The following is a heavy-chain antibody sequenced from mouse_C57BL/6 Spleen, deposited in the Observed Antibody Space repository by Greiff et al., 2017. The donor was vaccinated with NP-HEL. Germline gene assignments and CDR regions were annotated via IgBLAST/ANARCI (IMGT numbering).Heavy chain of an antibody. V-gene: IGHV1-82*01. CDR3: AREGSYHYFDY. CDR2: IYPGDGDT. J-gene: IGHJ2*01. Sequence: VQLQQSGPELVKPGASVKISCKASGYAFSSSWMNWVKQRPGKGLEWIGRIYPGDGDTNYNGKFKGKATLTADKSSSTAYMQLSSLTSEDSAVYFCAREGSYHYFDYWGQGTTLTVSS. CDR1: GYAFSSSW. D-gene: IGHD6-5*01.